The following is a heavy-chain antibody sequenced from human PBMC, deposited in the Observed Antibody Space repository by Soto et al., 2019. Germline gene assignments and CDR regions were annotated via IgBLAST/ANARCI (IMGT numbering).Heavy chain of an antibody. D-gene: IGHD1-26*01. J-gene: IGHJ4*02. V-gene: IGHV1-18*01. Sequence: QVQLVQSGAEVKKPGASVKVSCKASAYTFTSYGIGWVRQAPGQGLERMGWISAYNGNTNYAQKLQGRVTMTTDTSSSTADMELRRLRSDDEAVYYCARDRGSYALDYWGQGTLVTVSS. CDR1: AYTFTSYG. CDR3: ARDRGSYALDY. CDR2: ISAYNGNT.